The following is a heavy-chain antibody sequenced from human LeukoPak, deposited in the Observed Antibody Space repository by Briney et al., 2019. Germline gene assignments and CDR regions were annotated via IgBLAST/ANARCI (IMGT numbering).Heavy chain of an antibody. D-gene: IGHD3-10*01. Sequence: PGGSLRLSCAASGFTFSSYWMHWVRQAPGKGLVWVSRINSDGSSTSYADSVKGRFTISRDDAKNTLYLQMNSLRAEDTAVYYCARGYYGPFYYYYYMDVWGKGTTVTISS. V-gene: IGHV3-74*01. CDR1: GFTFSSYW. J-gene: IGHJ6*03. CDR2: INSDGSST. CDR3: ARGYYGPFYYYYYMDV.